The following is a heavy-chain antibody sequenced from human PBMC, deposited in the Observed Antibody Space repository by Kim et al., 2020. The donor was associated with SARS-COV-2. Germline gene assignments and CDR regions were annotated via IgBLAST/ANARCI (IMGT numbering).Heavy chain of an antibody. CDR1: GFTFSNYA. CDR3: ASPSYSSGWYLVN. Sequence: PGGSLRLSCAASGFTFSNYAMSWVRQAPGKGLEWVSAISATSDITYYADSVRGRFTIYRDNSKNTLYLQVDSLRAEDTAVYYCASPSYSSGWYLVNWGEGTLVTVSS. J-gene: IGHJ4*02. D-gene: IGHD6-19*01. CDR2: ISATSDIT. V-gene: IGHV3-23*01.